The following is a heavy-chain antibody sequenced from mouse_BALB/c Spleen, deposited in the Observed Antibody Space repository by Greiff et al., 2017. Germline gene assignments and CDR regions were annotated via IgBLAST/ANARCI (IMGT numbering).Heavy chain of an antibody. CDR3: AKYGNYVYAMDY. CDR2: ISSGGSYT. D-gene: IGHD2-10*02. CDR1: GFTFSSYA. V-gene: IGHV5-9-4*01. J-gene: IGHJ4*01. Sequence: EVQGVESGGGLVKPGGSLKLSCAASGFTFSSYAMSWVRQSPEKRLVWVAEISSGGSYTYYPDTVTGRFTISRDNAKNTLYLEMSSLRSEDTAMYYCAKYGNYVYAMDYWGQGTSVTVSS.